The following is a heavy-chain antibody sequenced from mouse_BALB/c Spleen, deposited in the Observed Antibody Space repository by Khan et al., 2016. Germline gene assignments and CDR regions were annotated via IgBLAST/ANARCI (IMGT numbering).Heavy chain of an antibody. V-gene: IGHV7-3*02. J-gene: IGHJ1*01. CDR3: AIDRTTSPAYWYSDV. CDR1: GFTFTDYY. CDR2: IRNKANGYTT. D-gene: IGHD1-1*01. Sequence: EVELVESGGGLVQPGGSLRLSCATSGFTFTDYYMSWVRQPPGKALEWLGFIRNKANGYTTEYSASVKGRFTISRDNSTSILYLQMNTLRSEDSATDYCAIDRTTSPAYWYSDVWGAGTTVTVSS.